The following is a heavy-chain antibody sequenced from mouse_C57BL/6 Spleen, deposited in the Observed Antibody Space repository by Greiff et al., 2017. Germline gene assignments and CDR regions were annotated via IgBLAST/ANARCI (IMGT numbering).Heavy chain of an antibody. V-gene: IGHV1-18*01. CDR3: ARWYYYGSSYDAMDY. J-gene: IGHJ4*01. D-gene: IGHD1-1*01. Sequence: EVQLQQSGPELVKPGASVKIPCKASGYTFTDYNMDWVKQSHGKSLAWIGDINPNNGGTIYNQKFKGKATLTVDKSSSTAYMELRSLTSEDTAVYYCARWYYYGSSYDAMDYWGQGTSVTVSS. CDR1: GYTFTDYN. CDR2: INPNNGGT.